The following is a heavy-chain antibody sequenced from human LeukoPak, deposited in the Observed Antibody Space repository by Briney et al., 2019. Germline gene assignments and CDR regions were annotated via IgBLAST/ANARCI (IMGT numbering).Heavy chain of an antibody. D-gene: IGHD5-18*01. CDR2: IIPMSGTV. V-gene: IGHV1-69*06. Sequence: GASVKVSCKASGGTFSTFGISWVRQAPGQGLEWMRGIIPMSGTVNNAQKFQGRVTITADKSTGTAYMELSSLRSDDTAVYYCARETGYAYGRAPLDYWGQGTLVTVSS. CDR1: GGTFSTFG. J-gene: IGHJ4*02. CDR3: ARETGYAYGRAPLDY.